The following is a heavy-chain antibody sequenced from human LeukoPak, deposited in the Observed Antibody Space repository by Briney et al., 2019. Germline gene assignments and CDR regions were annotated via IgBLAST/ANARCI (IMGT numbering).Heavy chain of an antibody. CDR3: AGRRGSSFNY. D-gene: IGHD1-26*01. Sequence: GGSLRLSCAAPGFSVSAHYMSWVRQAPGKGLEWVSTLFGGDTIDYTDSVKGRFTISRDNSGNTLYLQMNNLRADNTAVYYCAGRRGSSFNYWGRGTQVIVSS. CDR2: LFGGDTI. V-gene: IGHV3-53*01. CDR1: GFSVSAHY. J-gene: IGHJ4*02.